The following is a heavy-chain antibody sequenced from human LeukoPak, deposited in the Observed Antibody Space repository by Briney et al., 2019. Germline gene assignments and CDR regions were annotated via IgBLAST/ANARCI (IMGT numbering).Heavy chain of an antibody. CDR3: AKRGVVIRVILVGFHKQAYYFDS. J-gene: IGHJ4*02. V-gene: IGHV3-23*01. CDR1: GITLSNYG. D-gene: IGHD3-22*01. CDR2: ISDSGGRT. Sequence: GGSLRLSCAVSGITLSNYGMSWVRQAPGKGLEWVAGISDSGGRTNYADSVKGRFTISRDNPKNTLYLQMNSLRAEDTAVYFCAKRGVVIRVILVGFHKQAYYFDSWGQEALVTVSS.